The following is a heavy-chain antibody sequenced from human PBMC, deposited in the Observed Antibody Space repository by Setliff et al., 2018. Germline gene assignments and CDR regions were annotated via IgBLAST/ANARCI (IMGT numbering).Heavy chain of an antibody. Sequence: SETLSLTCTVSGGSISSGSYYWSWIRQPAGKGLEWIGHIYTSGSTNYNPSLKSRVTISVDTSKNQFSLKLSSVTAADTAIYYCARHRAVAGAYYFDFWGQGTLVTVS. CDR1: GGSISSGSYY. CDR3: ARHRAVAGAYYFDF. V-gene: IGHV4-61*09. D-gene: IGHD6-19*01. J-gene: IGHJ4*02. CDR2: IYTSGST.